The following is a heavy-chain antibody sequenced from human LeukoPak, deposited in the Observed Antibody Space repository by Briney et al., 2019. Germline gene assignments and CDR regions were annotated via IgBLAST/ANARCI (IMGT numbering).Heavy chain of an antibody. CDR1: GFTFINYA. Sequence: GGSLRLSCAASGFTFINYAMSWVRQAPGKGLEWVSVISGSGGSTYYAASVKGRFTISRDNSKNTLYLQMNSLRADDTTIYHCAKATIIVVPAASFYYWGQGTLVTVSS. CDR2: ISGSGGST. V-gene: IGHV3-23*01. J-gene: IGHJ4*02. CDR3: AKATIIVVPAASFYY. D-gene: IGHD2-2*01.